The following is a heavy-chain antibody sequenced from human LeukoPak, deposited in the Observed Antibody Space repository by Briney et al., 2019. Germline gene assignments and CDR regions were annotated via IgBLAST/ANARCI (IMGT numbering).Heavy chain of an antibody. D-gene: IGHD2-8*01. Sequence: SETLSLTCTVSGGSISSSSYYWGWIRQPPGKGLEWIGYIYYSGSTNYNPSLKSRVTISVDTSKNQFSLKLSSVTAADTAVYYCARENSEVYATRYYMDVWGKGTTVTVSS. J-gene: IGHJ6*03. CDR1: GGSISSSSYY. CDR3: ARENSEVYATRYYMDV. CDR2: IYYSGST. V-gene: IGHV4-61*01.